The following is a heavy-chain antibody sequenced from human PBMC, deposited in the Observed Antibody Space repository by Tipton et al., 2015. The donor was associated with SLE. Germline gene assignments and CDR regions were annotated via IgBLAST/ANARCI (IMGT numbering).Heavy chain of an antibody. V-gene: IGHV1-46*01. D-gene: IGHD3-10*01. CDR2: INPSGDNT. J-gene: IGHJ4*02. Sequence: QSGAEVKKPGASVKVSCKASGNTLTSYYMHWVRQAPGQGLEWMGIINPSGDNTRYAQEFQGRVTMTRDTSTNTVYMELSSLRSEDTGVYFCAGGVWFYKPLDHWGQGTLVTVSS. CDR3: AGGVWFYKPLDH. CDR1: GNTLTSYY.